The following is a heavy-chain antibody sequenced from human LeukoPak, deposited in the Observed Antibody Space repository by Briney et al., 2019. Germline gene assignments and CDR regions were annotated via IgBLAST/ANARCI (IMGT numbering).Heavy chain of an antibody. CDR3: ARVREVAGATDWYFDL. CDR1: GYTFTGYY. J-gene: IGHJ2*01. CDR2: INPNSGGT. V-gene: IGHV1-2*02. D-gene: IGHD1-26*01. Sequence: GASVKVSCKASGYTFTGYYMHWVRQAPGQGLEWMGWINPNSGGTNYAQKFQGRVTMTRDTSISTAYMELSRLRSDDTAVYYCARVREVAGATDWYFDLWGRGTLVTVSS.